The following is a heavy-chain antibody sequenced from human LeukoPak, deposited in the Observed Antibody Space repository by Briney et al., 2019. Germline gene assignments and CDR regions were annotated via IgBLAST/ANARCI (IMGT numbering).Heavy chain of an antibody. D-gene: IGHD2-2*01. Sequence: PSETLSLTCSVSGGSISNYYWNWIRQTPGKGLEWIGYIYHSGSTYYNPSLKSRVTISLDTSKKQFSLKLSSVTAADTAVYFCARDSVNCSTTSCSDYFDYWGQGTLVTVSS. CDR3: ARDSVNCSTTSCSDYFDY. J-gene: IGHJ4*02. V-gene: IGHV4-59*01. CDR2: IYHSGST. CDR1: GGSISNYY.